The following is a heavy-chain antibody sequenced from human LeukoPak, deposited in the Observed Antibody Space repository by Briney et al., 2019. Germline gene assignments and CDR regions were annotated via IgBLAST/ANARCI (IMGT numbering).Heavy chain of an antibody. CDR2: ISSSSSNI. CDR1: GFTFSSYS. Sequence: GGSVRLSCAASGFTFSSYSMNWVRQAPGKGLEGVSSISSSSSNIYYADSVKGRFTISRDNAKNSLYLQMNSLRAEDTAVYYCARDRDNGMDVWGQGTTVTVSS. V-gene: IGHV3-21*01. CDR3: ARDRDNGMDV. J-gene: IGHJ6*02.